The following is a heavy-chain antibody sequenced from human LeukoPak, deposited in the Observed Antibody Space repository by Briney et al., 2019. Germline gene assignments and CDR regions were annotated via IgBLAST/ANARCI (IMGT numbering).Heavy chain of an antibody. CDR3: AKDSGYTYGH. Sequence: GGSLRLSCATSGFTFQNYDMTWVRQAPGKGLEWVSGISANGGSTYYADSVKGRFTIARDNSKNTLYLQMNSLRAEDTAVYYCAKDSGYTYGHWGQGILVTVSS. CDR1: GFTFQNYD. D-gene: IGHD5-18*01. J-gene: IGHJ4*02. CDR2: ISANGGST. V-gene: IGHV3-23*01.